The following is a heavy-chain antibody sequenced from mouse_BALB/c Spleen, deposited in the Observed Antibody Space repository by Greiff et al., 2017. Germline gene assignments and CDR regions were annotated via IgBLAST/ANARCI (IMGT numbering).Heavy chain of an antibody. D-gene: IGHD1-2*01. J-gene: IGHJ4*01. CDR2: ISNLAYSI. CDR1: GFTFSDYG. CDR3: ARAITTDYYYAMDY. Sequence: EVMLVESGGGLVQPGGSRKLSCAASGFTFSDYGMAWVRQAPGKGPEWVAFISNLAYSIYYADTVTGRFTISRENAKNTLYLEMSSLRSEDTAMYYCARAITTDYYYAMDYWGQGTSVTVSS. V-gene: IGHV5-15*02.